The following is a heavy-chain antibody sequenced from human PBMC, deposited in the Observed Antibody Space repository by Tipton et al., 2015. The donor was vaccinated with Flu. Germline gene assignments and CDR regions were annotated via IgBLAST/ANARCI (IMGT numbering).Heavy chain of an antibody. Sequence: LRLSCTVSGGSISSYYWSWIRQPAGKGLEWIGRLYTSGSTNYNPSLKSRVTMSVDTSKNQFSLKLTSVTAADTAVYYCGSGSGLGNDYWGQGTLVTVSS. D-gene: IGHD3-10*01. J-gene: IGHJ4*02. CDR1: GGSISSYY. CDR3: GSGSGLGNDY. CDR2: LYTSGST. V-gene: IGHV4-4*07.